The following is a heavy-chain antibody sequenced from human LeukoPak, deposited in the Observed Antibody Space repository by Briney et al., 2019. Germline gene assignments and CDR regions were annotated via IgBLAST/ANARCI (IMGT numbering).Heavy chain of an antibody. CDR2: IYYSGST. J-gene: IGHJ3*02. Sequence: SETLSLTCTVSGGSISSYYWSWIRQPPGKGLEWIGYIYYSGSTNYNPSLKSRVTISVDTSKNQFSLKLSSVTAADTAVYYCARGLGSSWYGEFDIWGQGTMVTVSS. CDR1: GGSISSYY. V-gene: IGHV4-59*12. CDR3: ARGLGSSWYGEFDI. D-gene: IGHD6-13*01.